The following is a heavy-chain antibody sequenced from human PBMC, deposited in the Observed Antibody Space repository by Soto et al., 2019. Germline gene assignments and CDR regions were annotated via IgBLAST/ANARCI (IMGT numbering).Heavy chain of an antibody. Sequence: ASETLSLTCTVSGGSISSYYWSWIRQPPGKGLEWIGYIYCSGSTNYNPSLKSRVTISVDTSKNQFSLKLSSVTAADTAVYYCARVRDDFWRGTTVFFDYWGQGTLVTVSS. J-gene: IGHJ4*02. CDR2: IYCSGST. CDR1: GGSISSYY. CDR3: ARVRDDFWRGTTVFFDY. V-gene: IGHV4-59*01. D-gene: IGHD3-3*01.